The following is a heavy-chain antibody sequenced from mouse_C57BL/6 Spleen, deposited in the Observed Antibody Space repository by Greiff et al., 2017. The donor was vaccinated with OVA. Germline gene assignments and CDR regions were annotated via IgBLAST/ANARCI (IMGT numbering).Heavy chain of an antibody. D-gene: IGHD1-1*01. CDR3: ARAPDYYGSSYFDY. Sequence: EVKLQESGPGLVKPSQSLSLTCSVTGYSITSGYYWNWIRQFPGNKLEWMGYISYDGSNNYNPSLKNRISITRDTSKNQFFLKLNSVTTEDTATYYCARAPDYYGSSYFDYWGQGTTLTVSS. CDR1: GYSITSGYY. CDR2: ISYDGSN. V-gene: IGHV3-6*01. J-gene: IGHJ2*01.